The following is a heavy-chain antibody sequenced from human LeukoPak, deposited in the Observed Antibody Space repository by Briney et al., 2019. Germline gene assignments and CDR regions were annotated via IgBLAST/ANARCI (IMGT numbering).Heavy chain of an antibody. D-gene: IGHD6-19*01. V-gene: IGHV1-69*05. CDR2: IIPIFGTA. Sequence: PVKVSCKASGGTFSSYAISWVRQAPGQGLEWMGGIIPIFGTANYAQRFQGRVTITTDESTSTAYMELSSLRSEDTAVYYCARGSSSGWSAYYYMDVWGKGTTVTVSS. J-gene: IGHJ6*03. CDR3: ARGSSSGWSAYYYMDV. CDR1: GGTFSSYA.